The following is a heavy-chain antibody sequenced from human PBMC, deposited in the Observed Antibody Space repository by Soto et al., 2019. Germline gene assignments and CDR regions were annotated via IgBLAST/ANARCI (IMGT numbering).Heavy chain of an antibody. CDR3: ARTTPPDC. V-gene: IGHV3-30*03. CDR1: GFTFRSYG. J-gene: IGHJ4*02. CDR2: ISYNRNNK. Sequence: GGSLRLSCAASGFTFRSYGMHWVRQAPGKGLEWVAVISYNRNNKNYAESVRGRFSISRDNAKNSLYLQMNSLRAEDTAVYYCARTTPPDCWGRGTLVTVSS.